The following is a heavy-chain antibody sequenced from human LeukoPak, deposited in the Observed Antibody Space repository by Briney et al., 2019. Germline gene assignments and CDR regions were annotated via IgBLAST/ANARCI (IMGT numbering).Heavy chain of an antibody. V-gene: IGHV3-23*01. CDR3: AKDRTSMVTTGLDY. Sequence: GGSLRLSCAASGITFSNYVMSWVRQAPGKGLEWVSAISGGGRNTYYAASVKGRFTTSRDNSKNMLHLQMNSLRAEDTAVYYCAKDRTSMVTTGLDYWGQGTLVTVSS. D-gene: IGHD4-17*01. CDR2: ISGGGRNT. J-gene: IGHJ4*02. CDR1: GITFSNYV.